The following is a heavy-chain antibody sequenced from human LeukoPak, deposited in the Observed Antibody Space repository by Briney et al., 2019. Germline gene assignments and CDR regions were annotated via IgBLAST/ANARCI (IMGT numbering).Heavy chain of an antibody. Sequence: PGGSLRLSCAASGFSFSGYSMTWVRQAPGKGLEWVSLISSNGGNTYYGDSVKGRFTISRDNSKNTLYLQMNSLRAEDTALYYCAKDGDATGYYPFDDWGQGILVTVSS. J-gene: IGHJ4*02. D-gene: IGHD3-9*01. CDR2: ISSNGGNT. V-gene: IGHV3-23*01. CDR3: AKDGDATGYYPFDD. CDR1: GFSFSGYS.